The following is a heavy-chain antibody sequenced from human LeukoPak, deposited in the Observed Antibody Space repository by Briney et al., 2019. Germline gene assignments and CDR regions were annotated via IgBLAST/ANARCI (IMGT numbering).Heavy chain of an antibody. CDR1: GYSFTSYW. J-gene: IGHJ4*02. Sequence: GESLKISCKGSGYSFTSYWITWVRQMPGKGLEWMGRIDPSDSYTNYSPSFQGHVTISAGKSISTAYLQWSSLKASDTAIYYCAALKGDTARDFDYWGQGTLVTVSS. CDR3: AALKGDTARDFDY. D-gene: IGHD5-18*01. CDR2: IDPSDSYT. V-gene: IGHV5-10-1*01.